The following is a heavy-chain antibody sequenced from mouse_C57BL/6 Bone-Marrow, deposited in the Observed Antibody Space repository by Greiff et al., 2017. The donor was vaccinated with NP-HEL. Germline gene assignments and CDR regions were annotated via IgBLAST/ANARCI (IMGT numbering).Heavy chain of an antibody. J-gene: IGHJ3*01. V-gene: IGHV1-81*01. CDR1: GYTFTSYG. CDR3: ARSGVLRSRFAY. Sequence: VQLQQSGAELARPGASVKLSCKASGYTFTSYGISWVKQRTGQGLEWIGEIYPRSGNTYYNEKFKGKARLTADKSSSTAYMELRSLTSEDSAVYFCARSGVLRSRFAYWGQGTLVTVSA. CDR2: IYPRSGNT. D-gene: IGHD1-1*01.